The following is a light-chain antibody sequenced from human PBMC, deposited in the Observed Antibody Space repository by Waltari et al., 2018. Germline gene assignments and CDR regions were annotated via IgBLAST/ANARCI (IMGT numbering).Light chain of an antibody. CDR2: DVS. V-gene: IGKV3-11*01. CDR1: QSVSTS. CDR3: QQRSNWPSIT. Sequence: EIVLTQSPATLSLSPGDRATLSCRASQSVSTSLGWYQQKPGQAPRLLIYDVSSRATDIPARFSGSGSGTDFTLTISSLEPEDFAVYYCQQRSNWPSITFGQGTRLEIK. J-gene: IGKJ5*01.